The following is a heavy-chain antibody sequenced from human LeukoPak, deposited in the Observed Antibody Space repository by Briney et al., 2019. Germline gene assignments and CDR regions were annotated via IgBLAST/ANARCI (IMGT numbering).Heavy chain of an antibody. CDR1: GGSISSYY. CDR3: ARVFDSGSQAYFYYMDV. J-gene: IGHJ6*03. V-gene: IGHV4-59*01. CDR2: IYSSGST. Sequence: SETLSLTCTVSGGSISSYYWSWIRQPPEKGLEWIGYIYSSGSTNYNPSLKSRVTMSVDTSRNQFSLKVSSVTAADTAVYYCARVFDSGSQAYFYYMDVWGKGTTVTISS. D-gene: IGHD3-10*01.